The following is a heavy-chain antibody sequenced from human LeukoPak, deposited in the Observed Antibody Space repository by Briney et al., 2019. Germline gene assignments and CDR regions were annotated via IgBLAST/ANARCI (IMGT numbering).Heavy chain of an antibody. Sequence: GGSLRLSCATSGFTFTSYSMNWIRQAPGKGLEWVAYISLRGSPIYYADSVKGRFTISRDNSKKSLYLQLDSLGDEDTAVYYCTRGPYYGDYWGQGTLVIVSS. CDR3: TRGPYYGDY. V-gene: IGHV3-48*02. CDR1: GFTFTSYS. J-gene: IGHJ4*02. CDR2: ISLRGSPI. D-gene: IGHD3-10*01.